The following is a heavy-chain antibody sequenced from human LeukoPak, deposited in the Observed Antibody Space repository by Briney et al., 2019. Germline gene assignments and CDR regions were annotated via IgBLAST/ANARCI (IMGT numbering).Heavy chain of an antibody. CDR3: ARGSIAARNDAFDI. Sequence: SQTLSLTCTVSGGSISSGDYYWSWIRQPPGKGLEWIGYIYYSGSTYYNPSLKSRVTISVDTSKNQFSLKLRSVTAADTAVYYCARGSIAARNDAFDIWGQGTMVTVSS. CDR2: IYYSGST. CDR1: GGSISSGDYY. D-gene: IGHD6-6*01. V-gene: IGHV4-30-4*01. J-gene: IGHJ3*02.